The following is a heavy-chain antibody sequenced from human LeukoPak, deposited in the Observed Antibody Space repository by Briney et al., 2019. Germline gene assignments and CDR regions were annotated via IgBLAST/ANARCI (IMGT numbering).Heavy chain of an antibody. J-gene: IGHJ6*03. D-gene: IGHD2-15*01. CDR2: MNPNSGNT. V-gene: IGHV1-8*01. CDR1: GYTFTSYD. CDR3: ARGVGCSGGSCYHYYMDV. Sequence: GASVKVSCKASGYTFTSYDINWVRQATGQGLEWMGWMNPNSGNTGYAQKFQGRVTMTRNTSISTAYMELSSLRSEDTAVYYCARGVGCSGGSCYHYYMDVWGKGTTVTVSS.